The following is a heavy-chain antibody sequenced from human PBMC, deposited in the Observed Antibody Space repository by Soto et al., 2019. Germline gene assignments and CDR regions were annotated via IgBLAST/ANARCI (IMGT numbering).Heavy chain of an antibody. CDR2: IDRDGTST. CDR1: GFTFSSYW. J-gene: IGHJ5*02. Sequence: EVQLVESGGGLVQPGGSLRLSCAGSGFTFSSYWMHWVRQVPGKGLLWVSRIDRDGTSTNYADSVKGRFTIARDNAKNTLYLQMNSLRAEDTGVYYCARVGGYNWFDTWGQGTLVTVSS. CDR3: ARVGGYNWFDT. V-gene: IGHV3-74*01.